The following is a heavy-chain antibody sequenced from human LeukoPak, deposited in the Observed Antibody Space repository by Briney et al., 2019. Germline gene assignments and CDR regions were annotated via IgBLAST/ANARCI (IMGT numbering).Heavy chain of an antibody. D-gene: IGHD1-26*01. V-gene: IGHV1-69*06. Sequence: GASVKVSCKASGGTFSSYAISWVRQAPGQGLEWMGRIIPIFGTANYAQKFQGRVTITADKSTSTAYMELSSLRSEDTAVYFCARGPKWSGSYYYFDFWGQGTLVTVSS. J-gene: IGHJ4*02. CDR1: GGTFSSYA. CDR3: ARGPKWSGSYYYFDF. CDR2: IIPIFGTA.